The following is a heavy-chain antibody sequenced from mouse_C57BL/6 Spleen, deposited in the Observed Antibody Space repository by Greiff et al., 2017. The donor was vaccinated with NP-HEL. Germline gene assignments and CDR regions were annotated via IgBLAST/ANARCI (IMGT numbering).Heavy chain of an antibody. J-gene: IGHJ1*03. Sequence: EVHLVESGPGLVKPSQSLSLTCSVTGYSITSGYYWNWIRQFPGNKLEWMGYISYDGSNNYNPSLKNRISITRDTSKNQFFLKLNSVTTEDTATYYCARDRLRTGYFDVWGTGTTVTVSS. CDR2: ISYDGSN. D-gene: IGHD1-1*01. CDR1: GYSITSGYY. CDR3: ARDRLRTGYFDV. V-gene: IGHV3-6*01.